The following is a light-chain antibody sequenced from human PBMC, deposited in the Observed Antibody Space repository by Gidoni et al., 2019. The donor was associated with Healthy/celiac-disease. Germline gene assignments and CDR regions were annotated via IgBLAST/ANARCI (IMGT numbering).Light chain of an antibody. Sequence: SYELTQPAYASVSPGQTASITCSGDKLGDKYACWYQQKPGQSPVLVIYQDSKRPSGIPERFSGSNSGNTATLTISGTQAMDEADYYCQAWDSSTGVFGTGTKVTVL. CDR2: QDS. J-gene: IGLJ1*01. CDR1: KLGDKY. CDR3: QAWDSSTGV. V-gene: IGLV3-1*01.